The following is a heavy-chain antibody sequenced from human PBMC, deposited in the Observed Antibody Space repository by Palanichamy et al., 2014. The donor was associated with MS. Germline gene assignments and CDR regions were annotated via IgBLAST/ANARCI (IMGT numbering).Heavy chain of an antibody. CDR1: GASINSGGYY. CDR3: ARAPEYTSSGGFDI. CDR2: IYYSGSA. J-gene: IGHJ3*02. Sequence: QVQLQESGPGLVKPSQTLSLTCTVSGASINSGGYYWSWIRQHPGLGLEWIGCIYYSGSAYYNPSLKSRVIISVDTSKKQFSLKLSSVTAADTAAYYCARAPEYTSSGGFDIWGPGTMVTVSS. D-gene: IGHD6-6*01. V-gene: IGHV4-31*03.